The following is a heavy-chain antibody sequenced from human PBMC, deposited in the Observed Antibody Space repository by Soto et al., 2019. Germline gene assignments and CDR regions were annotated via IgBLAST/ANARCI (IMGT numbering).Heavy chain of an antibody. J-gene: IGHJ5*02. V-gene: IGHV3-23*01. CDR3: AKDKSMGRSGWYLPGITNWFDP. CDR2: ISGSGGST. Sequence: EVQLLESGGGLVQPGGSLRLSCAASGFTFSSYAMSWVRQAPGKGLEWVSAISGSGGSTYYADSVKGRFTISRDNSKNSLYLEMNSVRAEDTAVYYCAKDKSMGRSGWYLPGITNWFDPWGQGTLVTVSS. D-gene: IGHD6-19*01. CDR1: GFTFSSYA.